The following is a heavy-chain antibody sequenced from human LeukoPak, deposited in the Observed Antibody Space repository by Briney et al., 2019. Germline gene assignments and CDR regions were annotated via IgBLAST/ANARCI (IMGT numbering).Heavy chain of an antibody. V-gene: IGHV3-7*01. CDR1: GFTFSNYW. J-gene: IGHJ6*03. Sequence: GGSLRLSCAASGFTFSNYWMSWVRQAPGKGLECVANINHDGSAKYYMDSVKGRFTISRDDAKNSLYLQINSLRVEDKAVYYCVRAPSMDVWGKGTTVTVSS. CDR2: INHDGSAK. CDR3: VRAPSMDV.